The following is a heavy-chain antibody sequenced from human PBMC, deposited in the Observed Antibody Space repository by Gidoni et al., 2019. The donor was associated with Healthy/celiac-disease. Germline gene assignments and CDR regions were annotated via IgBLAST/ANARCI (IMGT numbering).Heavy chain of an antibody. Sequence: VQLVESGGGLVTPGGYLRLSCAASGFTFSDYYISWIRQAPGKGLEWVSYISSSGSTIYYADSGKGRFTISRDNAKNSLYLQMNSLRAEDTAVYYCARDKRTTGGAFDIWGQGTMVTVSS. V-gene: IGHV3-11*01. J-gene: IGHJ3*02. CDR3: ARDKRTTGGAFDI. CDR2: ISSSGSTI. CDR1: GFTFSDYY. D-gene: IGHD4-17*01.